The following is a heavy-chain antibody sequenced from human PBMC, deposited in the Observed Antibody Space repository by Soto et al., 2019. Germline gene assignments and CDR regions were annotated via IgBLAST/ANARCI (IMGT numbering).Heavy chain of an antibody. D-gene: IGHD5-12*01. CDR2: IYSSGST. Sequence: QLQLQESGPGLVKPSETLSLTCTVSGDSVSTRTCYWGWIRQPPGKGLEWIGGIYSSGSTYYNPSLKSRVSISVDTSKNHFSLKLSSVTAADSAVYYCARHNVEMSTITRFDSWGQGTLVTVSS. CDR1: GDSVSTRTCY. V-gene: IGHV4-39*01. J-gene: IGHJ5*01. CDR3: ARHNVEMSTITRFDS.